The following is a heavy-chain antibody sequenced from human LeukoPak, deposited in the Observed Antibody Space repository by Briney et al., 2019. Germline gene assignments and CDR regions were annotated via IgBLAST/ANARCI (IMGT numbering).Heavy chain of an antibody. CDR1: GDTLTELS. CDR3: AREVDPYDFWSGPSFDY. V-gene: IGHV1-69*13. Sequence: SVTVSCKVSGDTLTELSTHWVRQAPGQGLEWMGGIIPIFGTANYAQKFQGRVTITADESTSTAYMELSSLRSEDTAVYYCAREVDPYDFWSGPSFDYWGQGTLVTVSS. CDR2: IIPIFGTA. D-gene: IGHD3-3*01. J-gene: IGHJ4*02.